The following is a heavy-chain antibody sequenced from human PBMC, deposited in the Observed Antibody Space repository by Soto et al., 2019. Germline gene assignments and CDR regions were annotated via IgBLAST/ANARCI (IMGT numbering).Heavy chain of an antibody. J-gene: IGHJ6*02. D-gene: IGHD6-19*01. CDR1: GGSIGSGDCY. V-gene: IGHV4-30-4*08. Sequence: QVQLQESGPGLVTPSQTLSLTCTVSGGSIGSGDCYWSWIRQPPGKGLEWIGYIDLTGRTYYNPSLTRRLAVSVDTSKNQFSLTLSSVTAADTAVYFCARFSSLDKDYVVDVWGQGTMVTVSS. CDR2: IDLTGRT. CDR3: ARFSSLDKDYVVDV.